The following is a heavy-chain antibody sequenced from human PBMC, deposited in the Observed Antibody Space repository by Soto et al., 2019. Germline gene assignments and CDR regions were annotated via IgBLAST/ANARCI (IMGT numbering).Heavy chain of an antibody. CDR1: GFTFINYA. Sequence: PGGSLRLSCAASGFTFINYAMTWVRQSPGKGLEWVSTLSDSGANTYYAVSVKGRFTISRDNSKNTLYLQMNSLRAEDTAVYYCAKEGRLRFLEWLSYFDFWGQGTLVTVSS. D-gene: IGHD3-3*01. CDR3: AKEGRLRFLEWLSYFDF. V-gene: IGHV3-23*01. J-gene: IGHJ4*02. CDR2: LSDSGANT.